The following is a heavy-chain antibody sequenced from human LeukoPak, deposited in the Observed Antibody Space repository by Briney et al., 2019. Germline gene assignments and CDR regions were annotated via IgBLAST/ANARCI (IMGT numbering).Heavy chain of an antibody. D-gene: IGHD3-3*01. CDR1: GYTFTGNY. Sequence: ASVKVSCKASGYTFTGNYMHWVRQAPGQGLEWMGWINPNSGGTTYAQKFQGRITMTRETSISNDYMVLRGLRSAATAVDYCARTRRKAPTVTIPAAYYYYYMDVWGKGTTVTVSS. CDR3: ARTRRKAPTVTIPAAYYYYYMDV. V-gene: IGHV1-2*02. J-gene: IGHJ6*03. CDR2: INPNSGGT.